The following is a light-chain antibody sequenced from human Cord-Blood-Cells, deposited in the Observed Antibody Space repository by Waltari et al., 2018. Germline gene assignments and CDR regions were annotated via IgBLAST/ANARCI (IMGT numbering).Light chain of an antibody. CDR1: SPDVGGYNL. CDR3: SSYTSSSTWV. V-gene: IGLV2-14*01. J-gene: IGLJ3*02. Sequence: QSSPTQPASGSWSPGPSITLSCTVTSPDVGGYNLVSWYQQHPGKAPKLMIYAVRNRPSGVSNRFSGSNSGNTACLTISGLQAEDEADYYCSSYTSSSTWVFGGGTKLTVL. CDR2: AVR.